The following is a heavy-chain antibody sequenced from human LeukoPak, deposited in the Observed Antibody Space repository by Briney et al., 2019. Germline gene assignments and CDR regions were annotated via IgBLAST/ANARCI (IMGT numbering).Heavy chain of an antibody. D-gene: IGHD1-26*01. CDR3: TRDSGTYNWFDP. Sequence: GGSLRLSCAASGFTFSGSAIHWVRQSSGQGLQWVGQIDKKDKGYATATAYAASVKGRFTISRDDSINTAYLQMKSLKTEDTALYYCTRDSGTYNWFDPWGQGTLVTVSS. CDR2: IDKKDKGYATAT. J-gene: IGHJ5*02. CDR1: GFTFSGSA. V-gene: IGHV3-73*01.